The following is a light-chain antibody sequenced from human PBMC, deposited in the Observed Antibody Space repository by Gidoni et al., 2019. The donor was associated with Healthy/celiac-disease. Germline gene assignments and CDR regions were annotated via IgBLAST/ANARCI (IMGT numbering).Light chain of an antibody. CDR3: QQYDNLPYT. J-gene: IGKJ2*01. CDR2: DAS. V-gene: IGKV1-33*01. CDR1: QDISNY. Sequence: DIQMTQSPSSLSPSVGDRVTITCQASQDISNYLNWYQQKPGKAPKLLIYDASNLETGVPSRFSGSGSGTDFTFTISSLQPEDIATYYCQQYDNLPYTFGQGTKQEIK.